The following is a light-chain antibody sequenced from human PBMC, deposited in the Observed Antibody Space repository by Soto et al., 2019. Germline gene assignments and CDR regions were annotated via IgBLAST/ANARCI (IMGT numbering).Light chain of an antibody. Sequence: QSALTQPPSASGSPGQSVTISCTGTSSDVGGYHYVSWYQQHPGKAPKLMIYEVTKRPSGVPDRFSGSKSGNTASLTVSGIQAEYEADYYCRSYALSNNFLVFGEGTK. CDR1: SSDVGGYHY. V-gene: IGLV2-8*01. CDR2: EVT. J-gene: IGLJ2*01. CDR3: RSYALSNNFLV.